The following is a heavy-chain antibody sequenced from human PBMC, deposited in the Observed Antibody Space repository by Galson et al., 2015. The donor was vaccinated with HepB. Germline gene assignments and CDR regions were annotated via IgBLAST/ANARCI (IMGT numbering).Heavy chain of an antibody. V-gene: IGHV1-2*02. CDR3: ARGRLTIFAVVADVRDYYYRMDV. CDR2: INPNSGDT. J-gene: IGHJ6*02. CDR1: GYSFTDYY. Sequence: SVKVSCKASGYSFTDYYMHWVRQAPGQGLEWMGWINPNSGDTYYAQMFQGRVTTTRDKSISTAYMELTSLRSDGTAVYYCARGRLTIFAVVADVRDYYYRMDVWGQGTTVTVSS. D-gene: IGHD3-3*01.